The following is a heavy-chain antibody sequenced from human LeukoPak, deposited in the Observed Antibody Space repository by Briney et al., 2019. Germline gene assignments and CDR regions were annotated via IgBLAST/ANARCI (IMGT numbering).Heavy chain of an antibody. CDR2: IRYDGNNK. CDR3: ANGNRCTSPNCLGYYYFYMDV. Sequence: GGSLRLSCVASGFTFSSYGMHWVRQAPGKGLEWVAFIRYDGNNKYYADSVKGRFTISRDNSKNTLYLQMNSLRLEDTAVYYCANGNRCTSPNCLGYYYFYMDVWGKGTTVTVSS. J-gene: IGHJ6*03. V-gene: IGHV3-30*02. CDR1: GFTFSSYG. D-gene: IGHD2-8*01.